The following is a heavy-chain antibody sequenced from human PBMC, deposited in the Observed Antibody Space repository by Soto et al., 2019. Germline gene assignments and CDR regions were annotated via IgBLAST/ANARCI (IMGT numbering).Heavy chain of an antibody. J-gene: IGHJ4*02. CDR1: GYTFTTYG. CDR3: ASGSRNSRYDFDY. Sequence: ASVKVSWKASGYTFTTYGISWVRQAPGQGLEWMGWISAYNGNTNYAQKLQGRVTMTRDKSTSTAYMELRSLRSDDTAVFYCASGSRNSRYDFDYWGLGTLVTVSS. D-gene: IGHD5-12*01. CDR2: ISAYNGNT. V-gene: IGHV1-18*01.